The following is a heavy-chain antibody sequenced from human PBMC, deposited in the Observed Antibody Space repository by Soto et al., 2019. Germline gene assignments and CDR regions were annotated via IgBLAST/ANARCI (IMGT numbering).Heavy chain of an antibody. Sequence: GGSLRLSCAASGFTFSSYGMHWVRQAPGKGLEWVAVISYDGSNKYYADSVKGRFTISRDNSKNTLYLQMNSLRAEDTAVYYCAKDQADYEFWSGYEDGYSYGMDVWGQGTTVTSP. D-gene: IGHD3-3*01. V-gene: IGHV3-30*18. CDR2: ISYDGSNK. J-gene: IGHJ6*02. CDR1: GFTFSSYG. CDR3: AKDQADYEFWSGYEDGYSYGMDV.